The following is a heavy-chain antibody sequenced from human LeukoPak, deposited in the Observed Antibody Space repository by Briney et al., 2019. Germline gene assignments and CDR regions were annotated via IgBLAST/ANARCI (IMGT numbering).Heavy chain of an antibody. CDR2: INSDGSST. CDR1: GFTFSSYS. J-gene: IGHJ4*02. V-gene: IGHV3-74*01. D-gene: IGHD1-1*01. Sequence: GGSLRLSCAASGFTFSSYSMNWVRQAPGKGLEWVSRINSDGSSTNYADSVKGRFTISRDNAKNTLHLQMNSLRAEDTAVYYCARGSGGYDYWGQGTLVTVSS. CDR3: ARGSGGYDY.